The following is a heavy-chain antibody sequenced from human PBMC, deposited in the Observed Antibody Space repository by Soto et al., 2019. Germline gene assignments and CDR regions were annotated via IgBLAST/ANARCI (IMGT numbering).Heavy chain of an antibody. D-gene: IGHD3-16*02. Sequence: GGSLRLSCAASGFTFSSYGMHWVRQAPGKGLEWVAVIWYDGSNKYYADSVKGRFTISRDNSKNTLYLQMNSLRAEDTAVYYCARDRKMITFGGVIVPSSRQYGMDVWGQGTTVTVSS. CDR3: ARDRKMITFGGVIVPSSRQYGMDV. V-gene: IGHV3-33*01. CDR1: GFTFSSYG. J-gene: IGHJ6*02. CDR2: IWYDGSNK.